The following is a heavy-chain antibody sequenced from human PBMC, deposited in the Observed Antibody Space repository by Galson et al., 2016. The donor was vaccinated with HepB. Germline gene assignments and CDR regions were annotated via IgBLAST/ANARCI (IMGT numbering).Heavy chain of an antibody. D-gene: IGHD3-16*01. CDR3: ARLKTIGGMDYYYGMDV. CDR2: IYYNGKT. Sequence: SETLSLTCTVSGVSVSSSGTYYWNWIRQPPGKGLEWIGYIYYNGKTKYNPSLKSRVTISVDTSKKQFSLNLSSVTAADTAVYYCARLKTIGGMDYYYGMDVWGQGTTVTVSS. CDR1: GVSVSSSGTYY. V-gene: IGHV4-61*01. J-gene: IGHJ6*02.